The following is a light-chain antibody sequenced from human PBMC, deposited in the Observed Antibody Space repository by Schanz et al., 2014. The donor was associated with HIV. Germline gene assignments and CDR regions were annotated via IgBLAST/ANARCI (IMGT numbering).Light chain of an antibody. Sequence: QSVLTQPPSVSAAPGQKVTISCSGSTSNIGYNYISWYKQVAGTAPKVVIFNNDKRPSGIPDRFSGSKSGSSGTLGIDEVQTGDEADYYCAAWDTSLDAGVFGGGTKLTVL. CDR1: TSNIGYNY. CDR2: NND. CDR3: AAWDTSLDAGV. J-gene: IGLJ3*02. V-gene: IGLV1-51*01.